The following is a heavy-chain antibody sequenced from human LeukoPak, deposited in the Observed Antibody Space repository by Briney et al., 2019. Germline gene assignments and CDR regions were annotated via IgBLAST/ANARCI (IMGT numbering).Heavy chain of an antibody. CDR2: MFDTVST. Sequence: KPSETLSLTCTVSGASTASHYWTWLRQPPGKELEWIAYMFDTVSTKSNPSLKSRLTPSVDTSKKQLSLRLSSVTAADTAVYYCATIKRGSTYGYFDFWGQGIKVTVSS. CDR1: GASTASHY. J-gene: IGHJ4*02. V-gene: IGHV4-59*11. CDR3: ATIKRGSTYGYFDF. D-gene: IGHD5-18*01.